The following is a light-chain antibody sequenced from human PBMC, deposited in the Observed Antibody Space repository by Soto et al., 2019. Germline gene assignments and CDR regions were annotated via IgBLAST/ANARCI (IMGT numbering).Light chain of an antibody. Sequence: DIQMTQSPSSLSASVGDRVTITCRASQSISRWLAWYQQKSGKAPKFLIYDASSLESGVPSRFSGSGSGTEFTLTINTLQPDDFATYYCQQSYSTLPITFGQGTRLEIK. CDR2: DAS. CDR1: QSISRW. V-gene: IGKV1-5*01. J-gene: IGKJ5*01. CDR3: QQSYSTLPIT.